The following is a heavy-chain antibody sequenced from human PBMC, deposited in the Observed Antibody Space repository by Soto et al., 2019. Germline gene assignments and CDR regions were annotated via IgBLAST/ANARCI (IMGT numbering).Heavy chain of an antibody. CDR2: INGDGSTI. Sequence: EVQLVESGGDLVQPGGSLRLSCAASGFSFSSSWVHWVRQAPGEGLMWVSRINGDGSTINYADSVKGRFTTSRDNAMNTLYLQMNSLRVEDTAVYYCARAGYYRFDFWGQGTLVTVSS. V-gene: IGHV3-74*01. D-gene: IGHD1-26*01. CDR3: ARAGYYRFDF. CDR1: GFSFSSSW. J-gene: IGHJ4*02.